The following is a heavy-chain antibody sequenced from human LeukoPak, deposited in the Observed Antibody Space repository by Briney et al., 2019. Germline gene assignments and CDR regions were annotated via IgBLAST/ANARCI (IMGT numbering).Heavy chain of an antibody. V-gene: IGHV1-2*02. CDR2: INPNSGGT. Sequence: ASVKVSCKASGYTFTGYYMHWVRQAPGQGLEWMGWINPNSGGTNYAQKFQGRVTMTRDTSISTAYMVLSRLRSDDTAVYYCAREKSLGDFWSGYSEYWGQGTLVTVSS. D-gene: IGHD3-3*01. CDR1: GYTFTGYY. J-gene: IGHJ4*02. CDR3: AREKSLGDFWSGYSEY.